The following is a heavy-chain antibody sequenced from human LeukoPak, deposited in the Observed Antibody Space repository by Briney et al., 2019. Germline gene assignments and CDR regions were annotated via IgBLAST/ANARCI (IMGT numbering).Heavy chain of an antibody. CDR1: GGTFSSYA. Sequence: SVKVSCKASGGTFSSYAISWVRQAPGQGLEWMGRIIPILGIANYAQKFQGRVTITADKSMSTAYMELSSLRSEDTAVYYCATQTAIAVAGTDWFDPWGQGTLVTVSS. J-gene: IGHJ5*02. CDR3: ATQTAIAVAGTDWFDP. CDR2: IIPILGIA. D-gene: IGHD6-19*01. V-gene: IGHV1-69*04.